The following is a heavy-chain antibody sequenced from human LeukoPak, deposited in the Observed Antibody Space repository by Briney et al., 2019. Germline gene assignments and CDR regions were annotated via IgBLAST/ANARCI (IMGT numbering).Heavy chain of an antibody. CDR2: MNPNSGNT. J-gene: IGHJ3*02. D-gene: IGHD3-22*01. CDR1: GYTFTSYD. V-gene: IGHV1-8*01. CDR3: ARGHVGITMIVVVIRDAFDI. Sequence: ASVKVSCKASGYTFTSYDINWVRQATGQGLEWMGWMNPNSGNTGYAQKFQGRVIMTRNTSISTAYMELSSLRSEDTAVYYCARGHVGITMIVVVIRDAFDIWGQGTMVTVSS.